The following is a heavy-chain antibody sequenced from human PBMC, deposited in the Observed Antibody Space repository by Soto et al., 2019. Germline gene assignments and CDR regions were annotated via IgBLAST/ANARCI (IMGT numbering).Heavy chain of an antibody. CDR3: AKSYSSNWYDYFDN. Sequence: PGGSLRLSCVASEFTFSSYAMSWVRQAPGKGLEWVSAISGSGGSTYYADSVKGRFTISRDTSKNTLYLQMSSLRVEDTALYYCAKSYSSNWYDYFDNWGQGXLVTVYS. V-gene: IGHV3-23*01. CDR2: ISGSGGST. J-gene: IGHJ4*02. D-gene: IGHD6-13*01. CDR1: EFTFSSYA.